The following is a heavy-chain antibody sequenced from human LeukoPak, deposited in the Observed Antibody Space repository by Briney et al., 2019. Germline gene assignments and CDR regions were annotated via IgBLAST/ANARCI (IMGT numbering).Heavy chain of an antibody. D-gene: IGHD3-22*01. V-gene: IGHV4-59*01. CDR3: ARDLDSSGYSDY. J-gene: IGHJ4*02. CDR2: IYYSGST. Sequence: SETLSLTCTVSGGSISSYYWSWIRQPPGKGLEGIGYIYYSGSTNYNPSLKSRVTISVDTSKNQCSLKLSSVTAADTAVYYCARDLDSSGYSDYWGQGTLVTVSS. CDR1: GGSISSYY.